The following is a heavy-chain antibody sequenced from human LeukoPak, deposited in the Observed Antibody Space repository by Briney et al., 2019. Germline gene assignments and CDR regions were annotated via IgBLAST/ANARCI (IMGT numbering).Heavy chain of an antibody. J-gene: IGHJ4*02. D-gene: IGHD3-16*02. V-gene: IGHV1-2*06. CDR2: INPNSGGT. CDR3: AACVSALFDY. Sequence: GASVKVSCKASGGTFSSYAISWVRQAPGQGLEWMGRINPNSGGTNYAQKFQGRVTMTRDTSISTAYMELSRLRSDDTAVYYCAACVSALFDYWGQGTLVTVSS. CDR1: GGTFSSYA.